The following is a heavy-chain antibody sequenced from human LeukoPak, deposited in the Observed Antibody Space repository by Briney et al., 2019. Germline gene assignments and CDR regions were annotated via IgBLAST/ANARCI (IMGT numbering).Heavy chain of an antibody. CDR2: INQDEREK. D-gene: IGHD3-10*01. Sequence: GGSLRLSCAASGFTFNTYWMSWVRQAPGTGLEWVANINQDEREKYYVDSVKGRFTVSRDNAKNSLYLQMSSLRAEDTAVYYCALSMVRGPFSFYYGVDVWGQGTAVTVSS. CDR3: ALSMVRGPFSFYYGVDV. J-gene: IGHJ6*02. CDR1: GFTFNTYW. V-gene: IGHV3-7*01.